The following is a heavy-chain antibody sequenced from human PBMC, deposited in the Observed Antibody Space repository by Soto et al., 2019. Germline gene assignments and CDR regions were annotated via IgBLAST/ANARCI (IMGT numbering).Heavy chain of an antibody. Sequence: QVPLVQSGAEVKKPGASVKVSCKASGYTFTSYAMHWVRQAPGQRLEWMGWINAGNGNTKYSQKFQGRVTITRDTSASTAYMVLSSLRSEDTAVYYCATLRYFDWGGNWFDPWGQGTLVTVSS. CDR2: INAGNGNT. CDR1: GYTFTSYA. V-gene: IGHV1-3*01. D-gene: IGHD3-9*01. J-gene: IGHJ5*02. CDR3: ATLRYFDWGGNWFDP.